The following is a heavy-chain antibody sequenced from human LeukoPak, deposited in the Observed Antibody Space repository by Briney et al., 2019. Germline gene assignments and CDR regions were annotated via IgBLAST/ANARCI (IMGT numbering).Heavy chain of an antibody. J-gene: IGHJ5*02. V-gene: IGHV1-24*01. CDR3: ATERIMVRGVINNWFDP. CDR2: FDPEDGET. Sequence: ASVKVSCKVSGYTLTELSMHWVRQAPGKGLEWMGGFDPEDGETIYAQKFQGRVTMTEDTSTDTAYMELSSLRSEDTAVYYCATERIMVRGVINNWFDPWGRGTLVTVSS. D-gene: IGHD3-10*01. CDR1: GYTLTELS.